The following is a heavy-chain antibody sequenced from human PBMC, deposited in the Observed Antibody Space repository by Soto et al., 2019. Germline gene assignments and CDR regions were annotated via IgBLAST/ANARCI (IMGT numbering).Heavy chain of an antibody. Sequence: QVTLKESGPVLVKPTETLTLTCTVSGFSLSNARMGVSWIRQPPGKALEWLAHIFSNDEKSYSTSLKSRLIISKDTSKSQVVLTMTNMDPVDTATYYCARMGGYSSSSNWFDPWGQGTLVTVSS. CDR2: IFSNDEK. CDR3: ARMGGYSSSSNWFDP. D-gene: IGHD6-6*01. CDR1: GFSLSNARMG. J-gene: IGHJ5*02. V-gene: IGHV2-26*01.